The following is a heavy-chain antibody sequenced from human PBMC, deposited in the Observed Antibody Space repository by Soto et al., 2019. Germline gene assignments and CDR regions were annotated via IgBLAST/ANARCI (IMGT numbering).Heavy chain of an antibody. D-gene: IGHD3-10*01. CDR2: INPNSGGT. CDR1: GGTFSSYT. Sequence: ASVKVSCKASGGTFSSYTISWVRQAPGQVLEWMGWINPNSGGTNYAQKFQGWVTMTRDTSISTAYMELSRLRSDDTAVYYCARGQEWFGEFKDGNWFDPWGQGTLVTVSS. J-gene: IGHJ5*02. V-gene: IGHV1-2*04. CDR3: ARGQEWFGEFKDGNWFDP.